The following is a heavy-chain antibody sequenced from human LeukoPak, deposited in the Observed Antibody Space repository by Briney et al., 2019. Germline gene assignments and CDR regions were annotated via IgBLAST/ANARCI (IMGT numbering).Heavy chain of an antibody. Sequence: GGSLRLSCAASGFTSSRYYMTWGRPAPGKGLEWVAVISYDVSNKYYADSVKGRFTIARDNSKSTMYLQMNSLIDEDTAVYYCARDQGNTIFGVYDAFDIWGQGTMVTVSS. CDR3: ARDQGNTIFGVYDAFDI. V-gene: IGHV3-30*03. CDR2: ISYDVSNK. CDR1: GFTSSRYY. J-gene: IGHJ3*02. D-gene: IGHD3-3*01.